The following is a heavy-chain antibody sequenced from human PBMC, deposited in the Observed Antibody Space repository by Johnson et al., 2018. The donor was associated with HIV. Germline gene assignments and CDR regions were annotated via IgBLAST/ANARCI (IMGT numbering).Heavy chain of an antibody. CDR2: IKSKTDGGTT. V-gene: IGHV3-15*01. D-gene: IGHD6-6*01. J-gene: IGHJ3*02. Sequence: VQLVESGGGVVRPGGSLRLSCAASGFTFSDAWMSWVRQAPGKGLEWVGRIKSKTDGGTTDYAAPVKGRFTISRDDSKNTLYLQMNSLKTEDTAVYYCTTLYNSSSTLAFDIWGQVTMVTVSS. CDR1: GFTFSDAW. CDR3: TTLYNSSSTLAFDI.